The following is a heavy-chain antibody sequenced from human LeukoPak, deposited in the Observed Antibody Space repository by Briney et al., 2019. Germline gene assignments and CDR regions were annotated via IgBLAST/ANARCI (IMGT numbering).Heavy chain of an antibody. D-gene: IGHD3-22*01. Sequence: GASVKVSCKASGYTFTGYYMHWVRQAPGQGLEWMGRINPNSGGTNYAQKFQGRVTMTRDTSISTAYMELSRLRSDDTAVYYCATARFVSGSCYFDYWGQGTLVTVSS. V-gene: IGHV1-2*06. CDR1: GYTFTGYY. CDR2: INPNSGGT. CDR3: ATARFVSGSCYFDY. J-gene: IGHJ4*02.